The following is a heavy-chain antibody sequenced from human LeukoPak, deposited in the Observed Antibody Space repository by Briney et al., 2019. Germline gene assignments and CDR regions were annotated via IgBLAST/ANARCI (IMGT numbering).Heavy chain of an antibody. V-gene: IGHV3-30*04. J-gene: IGHJ4*02. Sequence: GGSLRLSCAASGITFAKHAMDWVRQAPGKGLEWVAVISSDGRNTYYADSVRGRFTISRDNSRNIVFLQMNSLRIDDAALYYCARVEGAAAGSGLDFDLWGQGTLVTVSS. D-gene: IGHD6-13*01. CDR3: ARVEGAAAGSGLDFDL. CDR1: GITFAKHA. CDR2: ISSDGRNT.